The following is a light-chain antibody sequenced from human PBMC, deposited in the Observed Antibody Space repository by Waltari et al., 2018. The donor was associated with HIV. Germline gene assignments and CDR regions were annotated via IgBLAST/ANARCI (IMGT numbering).Light chain of an antibody. J-gene: IGLJ2*01. CDR2: EVS. Sequence: QSVLTQPASVSGSPGQSITISCTGTSSAIGGYNYVSWYQQHPGKAPKLLIYEVSNRPSGVSDRFSGSRSGNTASLTISGLQAEDEADYFCSSYAGSSIFVVFGGGTKLTVL. CDR1: SSAIGGYNY. CDR3: SSYAGSSIFVV. V-gene: IGLV2-14*01.